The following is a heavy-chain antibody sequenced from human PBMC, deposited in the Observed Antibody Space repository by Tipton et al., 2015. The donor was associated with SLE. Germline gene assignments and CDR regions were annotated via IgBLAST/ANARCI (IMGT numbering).Heavy chain of an antibody. CDR1: GASVSSSVYS. CDR2: LYSGGSP. D-gene: IGHD3-3*01. CDR3: ARGGHYAWFGP. Sequence: LRLSCTVSGASVSSSVYSWGWIRQPPGKGLEWIGDLYSGGSPNYNPSLKSRVTMSVDTYKNHFSLKVNSVTAADTAVYYCARGGHYAWFGPWGQGFLVTVSS. V-gene: IGHV4-61*03. J-gene: IGHJ5*02.